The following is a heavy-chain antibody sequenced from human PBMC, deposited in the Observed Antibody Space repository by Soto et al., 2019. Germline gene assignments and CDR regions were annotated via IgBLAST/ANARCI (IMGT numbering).Heavy chain of an antibody. V-gene: IGHV3-11*01. CDR2: ISTSGSTV. CDR1: GFTFSDYY. Sequence: VQLVESGGGLVKPGGSLRLSCVASGFTFSDYYMSWIRQAPGKGLEWVSYISTSGSTVYYADSLQGRFTISRDNAKNSLDLQMNSLRAEDTAVYYCARGDYGDYDFYAFDIWGQGTKVTVSS. J-gene: IGHJ3*02. CDR3: ARGDYGDYDFYAFDI. D-gene: IGHD4-17*01.